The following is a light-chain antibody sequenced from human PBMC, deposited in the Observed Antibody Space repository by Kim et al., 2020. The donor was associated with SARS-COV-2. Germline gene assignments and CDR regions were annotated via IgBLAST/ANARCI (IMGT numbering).Light chain of an antibody. CDR1: QSISSW. CDR3: QQYNSYSGT. V-gene: IGKV1-5*03. CDR2: KAS. Sequence: SVGGRVTIPCRASQSISSWLAWYQQKPGKAPKLLIYKASSLQTGVPSRFSGSGSGTEFTLTISSLQPDDFATYYCQQYNSYSGTFGQGTKVDIK. J-gene: IGKJ1*01.